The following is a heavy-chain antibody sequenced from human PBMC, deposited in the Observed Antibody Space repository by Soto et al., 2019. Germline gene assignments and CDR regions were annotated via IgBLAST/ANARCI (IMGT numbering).Heavy chain of an antibody. D-gene: IGHD3-9*01. J-gene: IGHJ6*02. CDR3: ARGLVIRPYYYHGMDV. Sequence: QVQLQASGPGLVKPSQTLSLTCTVSGGSISSGDYFWSWFRQSPGQGLEWIGYISSIGSTYYNPSLKSRVSGSRATSKNQFSLKLRSVTTTDTAVYYCARGLVIRPYYYHGMDVGGQGPTVTVSS. CDR2: ISSIGST. CDR1: GGSISSGDYF. V-gene: IGHV4-30-4*01.